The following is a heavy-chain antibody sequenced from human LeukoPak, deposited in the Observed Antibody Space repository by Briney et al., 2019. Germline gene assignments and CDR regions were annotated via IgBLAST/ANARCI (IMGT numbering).Heavy chain of an antibody. Sequence: GGSLRLSCAASGFTFSSYEMNWVRQAPGKGLEWVAYIRSSGSTIYYADSVKGRFTISRDNGKNSLYLQMNSLRAEGTAVYYCAELGINMIGGVWGKGTTVTISS. CDR1: GFTFSSYE. V-gene: IGHV3-48*03. D-gene: IGHD3-10*02. J-gene: IGHJ6*04. CDR2: IRSSGSTI. CDR3: AELGINMIGGV.